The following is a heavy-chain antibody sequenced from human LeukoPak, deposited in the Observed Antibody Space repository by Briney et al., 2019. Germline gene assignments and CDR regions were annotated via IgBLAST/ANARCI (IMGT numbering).Heavy chain of an antibody. CDR2: FDPEDGET. CDR1: GYTLTELS. CDR3: ATESVMGVGAGVHAFDI. D-gene: IGHD1-26*01. Sequence: ASVKVSCKVSGYTLTELSMHWVRQAPGKGLEWMGGFDPEDGETIYAQKFQGRVTMTEDTSTDTAYMELSSLRSEDTAVYYCATESVMGVGAGVHAFDIWGQGTMVTVSS. J-gene: IGHJ3*02. V-gene: IGHV1-24*01.